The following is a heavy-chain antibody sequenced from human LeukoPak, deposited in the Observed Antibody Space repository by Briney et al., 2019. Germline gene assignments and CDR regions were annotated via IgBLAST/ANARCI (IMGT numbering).Heavy chain of an antibody. CDR2: IHPSGML. J-gene: IGHJ4*02. D-gene: IGHD3-22*01. CDR1: GASFNSDDKY. Sequence: NPSGSLSLTCTASGASFNSDDKYWNWIRQSPGKGLEWIGSIHPSGMLYNNPSLESRVTMSRDTSKNQFSLNLNSVTAADTAVYFCSRGLDSRKLGYWGQGILVTVSS. CDR3: SRGLDSRKLGY. V-gene: IGHV4-31*03.